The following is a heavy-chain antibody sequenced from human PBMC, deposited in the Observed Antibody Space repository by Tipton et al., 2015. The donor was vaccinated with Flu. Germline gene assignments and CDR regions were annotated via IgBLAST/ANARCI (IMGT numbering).Heavy chain of an antibody. Sequence: QLVQSGGGQIQPGESLTLSCAASGFTVDNKFMAWVRQAPGKGLEWVSVSYPSGWTDHTDSVKGRFTISRDNSKNTLYLQMNSLRAEDAAVYYCARDGYYDSSGYYKRGGFDYWGQGTLVTVSS. CDR1: GFTVDNKF. J-gene: IGHJ4*02. V-gene: IGHV3-53*01. CDR3: ARDGYYDSSGYYKRGGFDY. CDR2: SYPSGWT. D-gene: IGHD3-22*01.